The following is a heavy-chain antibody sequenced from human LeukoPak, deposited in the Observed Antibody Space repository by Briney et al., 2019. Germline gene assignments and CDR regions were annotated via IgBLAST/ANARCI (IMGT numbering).Heavy chain of an antibody. D-gene: IGHD3-22*01. J-gene: IGHJ4*02. Sequence: GGSLRLSCAASGFTFSSYAMSWVRQAPGKGLEWVSAISGSGDFAYYADSVKGRFTISRDNSKNTLYLQMNSLRAEDTAVYYCAKDLGYYDYWGQGTLVTVSS. CDR1: GFTFSSYA. CDR3: AKDLGYYDY. V-gene: IGHV3-23*01. CDR2: ISGSGDFA.